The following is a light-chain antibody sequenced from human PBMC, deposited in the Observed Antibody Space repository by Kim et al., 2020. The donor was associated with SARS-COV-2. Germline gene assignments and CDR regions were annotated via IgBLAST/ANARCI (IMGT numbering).Light chain of an antibody. CDR1: EDLVHSDGNTY. Sequence: IVMTQSPLALPVTLGQPASISCRSTEDLVHSDGNTYLSWFQQRPGQSPRRIIYEVSNRDSGVPDRFSGSGSGTDFTLKISTVEDEDVAVYYCMQAKHWITFVQGTQLEIK. CDR2: EVS. V-gene: IGKV2-30*02. CDR3: MQAKHWIT. J-gene: IGKJ5*01.